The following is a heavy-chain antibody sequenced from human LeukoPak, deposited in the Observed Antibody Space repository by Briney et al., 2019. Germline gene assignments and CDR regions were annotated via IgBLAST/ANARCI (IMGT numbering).Heavy chain of an antibody. CDR1: GFTFSTYA. D-gene: IGHD4-11*01. V-gene: IGHV3-23*01. Sequence: GGTLRPPCEPSGFTFSTYAMTWFRQAPGKGLEWVSSINSSGGSTYYADSVKGRFTISRDNSKNTLYLQMNSLRAEDTAVYYCAKGPMTKLDPWGQGTLVTVSS. J-gene: IGHJ5*02. CDR2: INSSGGST. CDR3: AKGPMTKLDP.